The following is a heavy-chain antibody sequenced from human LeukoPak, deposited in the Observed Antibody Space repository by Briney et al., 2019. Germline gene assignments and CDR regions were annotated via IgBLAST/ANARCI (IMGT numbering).Heavy chain of an antibody. J-gene: IGHJ6*03. D-gene: IGHD6-19*01. Sequence: GGSLRLSCAASGFAFSSFAMGWVRQSPGKGLEWLSTINGGGNTTFYADSVKGRFTISRDNSKNTLYLHMDSLRPDDTAIYYCTKELHVAVAVADYYYFYMDVWGRGTAVSVSS. CDR3: TKELHVAVAVADYYYFYMDV. CDR2: INGGGNTT. V-gene: IGHV3-23*01. CDR1: GFAFSSFA.